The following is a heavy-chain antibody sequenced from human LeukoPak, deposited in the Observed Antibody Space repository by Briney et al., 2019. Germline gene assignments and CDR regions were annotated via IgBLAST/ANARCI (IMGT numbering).Heavy chain of an antibody. CDR1: GGTFSSHA. CDR3: ARSSGYYPHDYGMDV. CDR2: ISAYNGNT. J-gene: IGHJ6*02. Sequence: ASVKVSCKASGGTFSSHAISWVRQAPGQGLEWMGWISAYNGNTKYVQNLQGRATMATDTSTSTTYLELRSLRFDDTAVYYCARSSGYYPHDYGMDVWGQGTTVTVSS. D-gene: IGHD5-12*01. V-gene: IGHV1-18*01.